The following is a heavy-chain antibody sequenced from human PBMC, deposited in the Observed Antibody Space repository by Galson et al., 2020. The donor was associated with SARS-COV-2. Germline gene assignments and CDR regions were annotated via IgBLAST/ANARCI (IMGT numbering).Heavy chain of an antibody. Sequence: GESPKISCAASGFTFSSYGMHWVRQAPGKGLEWVAVIWYDGSNKYYADSVKGRFTISRDNSKNTLYLQMNSLRAEDTAVYYCARDLIAAAGGYGMDVWGQGTTVTVSS. CDR3: ARDLIAAAGGYGMDV. CDR2: IWYDGSNK. CDR1: GFTFSSYG. J-gene: IGHJ6*02. V-gene: IGHV3-33*01. D-gene: IGHD6-13*01.